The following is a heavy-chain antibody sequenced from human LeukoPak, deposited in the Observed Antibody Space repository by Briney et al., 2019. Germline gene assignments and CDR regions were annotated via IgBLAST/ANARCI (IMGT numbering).Heavy chain of an antibody. V-gene: IGHV4-59*01. CDR3: ARGYGDYFVY. CDR1: GGSISSYY. D-gene: IGHD4-17*01. Sequence: SETLSLTCTVSGGSISSYYWTWIRQPPGKGLEWIGYIYYSGSTNYNPSLKSRVTISVDTSKNQFSLKLSSVTAADTAVYYCARGYGDYFVYWGQGTLVTVSS. J-gene: IGHJ4*02. CDR2: IYYSGST.